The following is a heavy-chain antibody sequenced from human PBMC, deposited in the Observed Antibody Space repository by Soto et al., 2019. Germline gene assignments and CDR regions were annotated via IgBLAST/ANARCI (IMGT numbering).Heavy chain of an antibody. Sequence: QVQLVQSGAEVKKPGASVKVSCKASGYTFTSNYMHWVRQAPGQGLEWMGIINPSAGSTSYARKFQGRVTMTRDTSTSTVYMELNSLRSEDTAVYYCAGWVMSPGDWGQGTLVTVSS. J-gene: IGHJ4*02. CDR1: GYTFTSNY. V-gene: IGHV1-46*03. D-gene: IGHD2-21*01. CDR3: AGWVMSPGD. CDR2: INPSAGST.